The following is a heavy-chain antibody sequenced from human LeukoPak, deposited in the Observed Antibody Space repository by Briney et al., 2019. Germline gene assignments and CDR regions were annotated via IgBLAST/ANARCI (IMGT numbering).Heavy chain of an antibody. CDR2: ISAYNGNT. CDR3: ARGGLSSGSYRQVYYYYMDV. Sequence: ASVKVSCKASGYTFTSYGISWVRQAPGQGLEWMGWISAYNGNTNYAQKLQGRVTMTTDTSTSTAYMELRSLRSDDTAVYYCARGGLSSGSYRQVYYYYMDVWGKGTTVTVSS. CDR1: GYTFTSYG. D-gene: IGHD3-10*01. J-gene: IGHJ6*03. V-gene: IGHV1-18*01.